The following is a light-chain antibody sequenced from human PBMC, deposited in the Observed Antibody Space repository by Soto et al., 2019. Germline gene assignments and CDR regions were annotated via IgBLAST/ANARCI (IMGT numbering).Light chain of an antibody. V-gene: IGKV3-11*01. CDR3: QQRSNWPPK. Sequence: EIVLTQSPATLSLSPGERATLSCRASQSVSSYLAWYQQKPGQAPRFLIYDASNRATGIPARFSGSGSGTDFTLTISSLEPEDFAVYYCQQRSNWPPKFGQGTKVEIK. CDR1: QSVSSY. J-gene: IGKJ1*01. CDR2: DAS.